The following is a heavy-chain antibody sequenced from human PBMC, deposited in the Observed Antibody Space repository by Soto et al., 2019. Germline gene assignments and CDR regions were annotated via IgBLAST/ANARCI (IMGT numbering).Heavy chain of an antibody. CDR2: ISPYNDNT. J-gene: IGHJ6*02. D-gene: IGHD5-12*01. Sequence: ASVKVSCKASGYTFGQYGITWVRQAPGQGLEWMGWISPYNDNTKYAERLQGRVSMTIDTSTSTAYMELRTLTSDDTAMYYCARELRPNIYYYYGMDVWGQGTTVTVSS. V-gene: IGHV1-18*01. CDR3: ARELRPNIYYYYGMDV. CDR1: GYTFGQYG.